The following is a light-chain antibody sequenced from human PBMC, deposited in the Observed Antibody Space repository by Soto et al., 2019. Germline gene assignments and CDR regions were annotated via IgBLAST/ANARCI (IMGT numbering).Light chain of an antibody. CDR3: SSYTGGNPSYV. CDR1: SSDVGAYDY. J-gene: IGLJ1*01. CDR2: EVT. Sequence: SALTQPPSASGSPGQSVTISCTGTSSDVGAYDYVPWYQQHPGKAPKLMIYEVTIRPSGVSDRFSGSKSGNTASLTVSGLQAEDEADYYCSSYTGGNPSYVFGTGTKVTVL. V-gene: IGLV2-8*01.